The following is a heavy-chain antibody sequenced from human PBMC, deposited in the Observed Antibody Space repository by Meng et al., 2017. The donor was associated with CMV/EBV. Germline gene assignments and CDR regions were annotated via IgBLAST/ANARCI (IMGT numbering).Heavy chain of an antibody. J-gene: IGHJ4*02. D-gene: IGHD6-13*01. Sequence: SETLSLTCTVSGGSISSSSYYWGWIRQPPGKGLEWIGSIYYSGSTYYNPSLKSRVTISVDTSKNQFSLKLSSVTAADTAVYYCARVNQVRIAAAGIGYWGQGTLVTVSS. V-gene: IGHV4-39*07. CDR2: IYYSGST. CDR1: GGSISSSSYY. CDR3: ARVNQVRIAAAGIGY.